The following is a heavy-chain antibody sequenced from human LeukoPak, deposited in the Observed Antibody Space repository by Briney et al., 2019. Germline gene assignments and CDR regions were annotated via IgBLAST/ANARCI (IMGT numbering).Heavy chain of an antibody. Sequence: GGSLRLSCAASGFTFDEYAMHWVRQAPGKGLEWVSGISWNSDTIAYADSVKGRFTISRDNAKNSLYLQMNSLRAEDTAVYYCAKVINSGYYYYFDYWGQGTLVTVSS. CDR2: ISWNSDTI. D-gene: IGHD3-22*01. CDR3: AKVINSGYYYYFDY. CDR1: GFTFDEYA. J-gene: IGHJ4*02. V-gene: IGHV3-9*01.